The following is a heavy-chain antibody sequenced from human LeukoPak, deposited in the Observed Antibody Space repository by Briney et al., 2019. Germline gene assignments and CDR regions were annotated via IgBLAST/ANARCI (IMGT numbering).Heavy chain of an antibody. J-gene: IGHJ4*02. V-gene: IGHV1-69*06. D-gene: IGHD6-19*01. CDR3: ARVATVAVFDY. CDR2: IIPIFGTA. Sequence: GGSVKVSCKASGGTFSSYAISWVRQAPGQGLEWMGGIIPIFGTANYAQKFQGRVTITADKSTSTAYMELSSLRSEDTAVYYCARVATVAVFDYWGQGTLVTVSS. CDR1: GGTFSSYA.